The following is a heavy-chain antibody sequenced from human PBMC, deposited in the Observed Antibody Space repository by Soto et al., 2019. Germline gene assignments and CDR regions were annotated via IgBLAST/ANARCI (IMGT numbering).Heavy chain of an antibody. CDR2: INPTGGST. CDR3: TRKPLVGAAAFDY. CDR1: GYTFTSYY. V-gene: IGHV1-46*03. Sequence: QVQLVQSGAEVKTPGASVKVACKTSGYTFTSYYVHWLRQAPGQGLAWMGMINPTGGSTTYAQKFQGRVTMTRDTSTSTVAMELSSLRSEDTAVYYCTRKPLVGAAAFDYWGQGPLVTVSS. D-gene: IGHD1-26*01. J-gene: IGHJ4*02.